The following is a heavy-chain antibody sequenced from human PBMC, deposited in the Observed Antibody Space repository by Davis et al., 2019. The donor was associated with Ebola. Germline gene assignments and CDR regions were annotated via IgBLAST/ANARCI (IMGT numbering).Heavy chain of an antibody. CDR3: ARDLYLGSWNYYGMDV. J-gene: IGHJ6*02. V-gene: IGHV3-48*03. D-gene: IGHD2-2*02. Sequence: GESLKISCEASGFTFNTYEMNWVRQAPGKGLEWVSFISSGGSTIYYADSVKGRFTISRDNAKDSLYLQMNSLRAEDTAVYYCARDLYLGSWNYYGMDVWGQGTTVTVSS. CDR2: ISSGGSTI. CDR1: GFTFNTYE.